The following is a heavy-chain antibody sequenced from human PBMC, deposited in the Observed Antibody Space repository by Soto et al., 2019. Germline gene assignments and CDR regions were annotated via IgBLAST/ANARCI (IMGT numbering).Heavy chain of an antibody. CDR2: IYYTGNT. J-gene: IGHJ3*02. Sequence: QVQLQESGPGLVKPSQTLSLTCTVSGGSISSGGYYWSWIRQHPEKGLEWIGYIYYTGNTYYNASLKSRVTISVDTSNNQFSLKLSSVTAAYTAVYYCARVGISSSDAFDIWGQGTTVTVSS. V-gene: IGHV4-31*03. CDR3: ARVGISSSDAFDI. D-gene: IGHD6-6*01. CDR1: GGSISSGGYY.